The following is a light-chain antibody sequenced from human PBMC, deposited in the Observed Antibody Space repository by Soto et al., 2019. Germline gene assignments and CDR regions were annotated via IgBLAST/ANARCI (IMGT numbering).Light chain of an antibody. CDR2: HVS. Sequence: IVLTQSPVFLSVTPGQPASISCKSSQSLLHSAGNTYLYWYLQRPGQPPHLLIYHVSKRFSGVPDRFSGSGSGTDFTLSISRVESEDIGIYYCMQSTQLPWTFGQGTKV. J-gene: IGKJ1*01. V-gene: IGKV2D-29*01. CDR3: MQSTQLPWT. CDR1: QSLLHSAGNTY.